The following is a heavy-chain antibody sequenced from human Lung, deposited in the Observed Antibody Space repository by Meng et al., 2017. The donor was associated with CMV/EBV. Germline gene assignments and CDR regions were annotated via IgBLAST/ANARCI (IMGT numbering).Heavy chain of an antibody. J-gene: IGHJ4*02. V-gene: IGHV1-2*02. CDR2: IKSSDGGT. CDR3: ATRPDYDLLYCFDY. CDR1: GYRLTAYY. D-gene: IGHD4-17*01. Sequence: ASVXVSCKASGYRLTAYYIHWVRQAPGQGLEWMGWIKSSDGGTLYAQKFQGRVTMTRDASIRTAYMELNSLTSDDSAVYFCATRPDYDLLYCFDYWGQGTPVTVSS.